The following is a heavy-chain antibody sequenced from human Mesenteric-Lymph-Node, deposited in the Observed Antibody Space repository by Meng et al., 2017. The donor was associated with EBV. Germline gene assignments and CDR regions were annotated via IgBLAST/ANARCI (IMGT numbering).Heavy chain of an antibody. D-gene: IGHD2-15*01. CDR1: NGSISNYY. Sequence: QVQLQESGPGLVKPSGTLSLTCAVSNGSISNYYWSWIRQPPGKGLEWIGYIYYSGSTNYNPSLKSRVTISIDTSRDQFSLKLSSVTAADTAVYYCGRGAGGSIDYWGQGALVTVSS. V-gene: IGHV4-59*01. CDR3: GRGAGGSIDY. J-gene: IGHJ4*02. CDR2: IYYSGST.